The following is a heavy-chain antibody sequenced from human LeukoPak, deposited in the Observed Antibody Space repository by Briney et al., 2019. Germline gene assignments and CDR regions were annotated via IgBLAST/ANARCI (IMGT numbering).Heavy chain of an antibody. V-gene: IGHV4-59*01. D-gene: IGHD2-2*01. J-gene: IGHJ6*03. CDR3: ARVRQLLLGGYYYYMDV. CDR2: IYYSGNT. CDR1: GGSISSYY. Sequence: SETLSLTCTVSGGSISSYYWSWIRQPPGKGLEWIGYIYYSGNTNYNPSLKSRVTISVDTSKNQFSLKLSSVTAADTAVYYCARVRQLLLGGYYYYMDVWGKGTTVTVSS.